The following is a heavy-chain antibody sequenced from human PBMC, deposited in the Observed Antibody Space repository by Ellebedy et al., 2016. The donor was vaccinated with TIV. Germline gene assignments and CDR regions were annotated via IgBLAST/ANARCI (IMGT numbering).Heavy chain of an antibody. Sequence: SVKVSCKASGGTFSSYAFSWVRQAPGQGLEWMGRIIPIINIAKYAQKFQDRVTISADKSTSAAYMELSSLRSEDTAVYFCARHSVEMTTITPFDFWGQGTLVTVSS. CDR1: GGTFSSYA. D-gene: IGHD5-24*01. J-gene: IGHJ4*02. CDR2: IIPIINIA. CDR3: ARHSVEMTTITPFDF. V-gene: IGHV1-69*04.